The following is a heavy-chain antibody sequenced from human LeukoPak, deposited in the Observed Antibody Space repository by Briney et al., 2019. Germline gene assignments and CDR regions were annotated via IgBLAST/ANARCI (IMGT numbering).Heavy chain of an antibody. V-gene: IGHV3-7*01. J-gene: IGHJ4*02. D-gene: IGHD5-18*01. CDR1: GFTFSNYW. CDR3: ARVVWGWDTAMPTPFDY. Sequence: PGRSLRLSCVASGFTFSNYWMSWVRQAPGKGLEWVANIKQDGSEKYYVDSVKGRFTISRDNAKNSLYLQMNSLRAEDTAVYYCARVVWGWDTAMPTPFDYWGQGTLVTVSS. CDR2: IKQDGSEK.